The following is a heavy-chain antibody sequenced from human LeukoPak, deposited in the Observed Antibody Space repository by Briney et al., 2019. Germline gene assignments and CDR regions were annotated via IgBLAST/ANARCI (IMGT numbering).Heavy chain of an antibody. CDR2: ISWNSGSI. Sequence: PGGSLRLSCTVSGFTVSSNSMSWVRQAPGKGLEWVSGISWNSGSIGYADSVKGRFTISRDNAKNSLYLQMNSLRAEDTALYYCARDYDFSYGAPPVFDYWGQGTLVTVSS. CDR1: GFTVSSNS. CDR3: ARDYDFSYGAPPVFDY. D-gene: IGHD3-3*01. V-gene: IGHV3-9*01. J-gene: IGHJ4*02.